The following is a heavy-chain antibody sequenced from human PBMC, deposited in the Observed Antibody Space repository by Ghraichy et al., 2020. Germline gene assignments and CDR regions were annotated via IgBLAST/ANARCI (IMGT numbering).Heavy chain of an antibody. CDR2: ISSSSSYI. J-gene: IGHJ6*02. Sequence: GGSLRLSCAASGFTFSSYSMNWVRQAPGKGLEWASSISSSSSYIYYADSVKGRFTISRDNAKNSLYLQMNSLRAEDTAVYYCARGIVVVTIYYGMDVWGQGTTVTVSS. CDR3: ARGIVVVTIYYGMDV. D-gene: IGHD2-21*02. CDR1: GFTFSSYS. V-gene: IGHV3-21*01.